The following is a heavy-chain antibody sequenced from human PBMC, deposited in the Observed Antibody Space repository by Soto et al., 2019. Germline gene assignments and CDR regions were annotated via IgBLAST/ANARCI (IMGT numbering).Heavy chain of an antibody. J-gene: IGHJ6*02. CDR1: GYTFTSYD. CDR3: AVGGNYLSMDV. CDR2: IKPDGGVN. V-gene: IGHV1-46*01. D-gene: IGHD4-4*01. Sequence: QVQLVPSGAEVKKPWASVKVSCKSSGYTFTSYDMHCVRLAPGQGLEWMGIIKPDGGVNSYAQQFQGRVIMTRDTSTSTVYMEMSSLRSEDTAVYYCAVGGNYLSMDVWGQGTTVTVSS.